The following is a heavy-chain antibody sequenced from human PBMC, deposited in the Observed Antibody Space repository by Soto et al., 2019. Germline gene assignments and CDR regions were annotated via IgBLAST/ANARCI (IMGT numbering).Heavy chain of an antibody. CDR3: ARERSSGYYPHYDMDV. D-gene: IGHD3-22*01. Sequence: QVQLVESGGGVAQPGRSLRLSCGASKFTFSSYPMHWVRQAPGKGLEWVALISFDGSNQYYADSVKGRFTISRDNSRNTLYLQMNSLRAGDTAVYFCARERSSGYYPHYDMDVWGQGTTVTVSS. CDR1: KFTFSSYP. V-gene: IGHV3-30-3*01. CDR2: ISFDGSNQ. J-gene: IGHJ6*02.